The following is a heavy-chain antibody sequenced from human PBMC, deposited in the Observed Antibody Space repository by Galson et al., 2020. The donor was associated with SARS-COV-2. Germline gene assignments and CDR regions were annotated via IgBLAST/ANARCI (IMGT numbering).Heavy chain of an antibody. CDR3: AKATNKDYTIFFDY. CDR1: GFSISHFA. J-gene: IGHJ4*02. D-gene: IGHD3-3*01. CDR2: ITGSGTT. V-gene: IGHV3-23*01. Sequence: GESLKISCAASGFSISHFAMSWVRQAPGKGLEWVSSITGSGTTYHADSVKGRFTISRDTSKNTLYLQMDRLGAEDTALYYCAKATNKDYTIFFDYWGRGKLVTVSS.